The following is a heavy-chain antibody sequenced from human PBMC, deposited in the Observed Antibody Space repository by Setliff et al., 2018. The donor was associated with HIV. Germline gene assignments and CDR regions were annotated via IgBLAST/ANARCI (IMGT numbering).Heavy chain of an antibody. CDR2: SIPMYGTS. V-gene: IGHV1-69*05. J-gene: IGHJ4*02. Sequence: GASVKVSCKASGYTFTNYYIHWVRQAPGQGLEWMGGSIPMYGTSNYAQKFQGRVTITTDESTSTAYMELSRLRSDDTAVYYCARDKRDDNFLTSRISSVFDFWGEGTLVTVSS. CDR1: GYTFTNYY. D-gene: IGHD1-1*01. CDR3: ARDKRDDNFLTSRISSVFDF.